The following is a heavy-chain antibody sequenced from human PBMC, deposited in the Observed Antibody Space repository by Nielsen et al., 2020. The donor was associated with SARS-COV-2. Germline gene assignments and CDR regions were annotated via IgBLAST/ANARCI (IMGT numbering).Heavy chain of an antibody. V-gene: IGHV3-13*04. D-gene: IGHD3-22*01. CDR1: GFTFSSYD. J-gene: IGHJ2*01. CDR2: IGTAGDT. Sequence: GESLKISCAASGFTFSSYDMYWVRQATGKGLEWVSAIGTAGDTYYPGSVKGRFTISRENAKNSLYLQMNSLRAGDTAVYYCARVAYYYDSSGYRYYWYFDLWGRGTLVTVSS. CDR3: ARVAYYYDSSGYRYYWYFDL.